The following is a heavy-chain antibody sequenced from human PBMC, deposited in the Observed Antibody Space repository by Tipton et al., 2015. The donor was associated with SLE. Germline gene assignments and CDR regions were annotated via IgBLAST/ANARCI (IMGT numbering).Heavy chain of an antibody. J-gene: IGHJ3*02. CDR3: ARAEGSWDAFDI. D-gene: IGHD2-15*01. CDR2: IYYSGST. V-gene: IGHV4-59*01. CDR1: GGSINSYF. Sequence: TLSLTCTVSGGSINSYFWSWIRQSPGKGLEWIGYIYYSGSTNYNPSLMSRVTISIDTSKNQFSLKLSSVTAADTAVYYCARAEGSWDAFDIWGQGTMVTVSS.